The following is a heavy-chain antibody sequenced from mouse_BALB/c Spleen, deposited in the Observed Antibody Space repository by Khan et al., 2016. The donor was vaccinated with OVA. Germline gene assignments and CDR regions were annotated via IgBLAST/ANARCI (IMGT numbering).Heavy chain of an antibody. CDR1: GYSITSDYA. CDR2: ISYSGST. J-gene: IGHJ4*01. CDR3: ARGRGNRYY. Sequence: EVQLQESGPGLVKPSQSLSLTCTVTGYSITSDYAWNWIRQFPGNKLEWMGYISYSGSTSYNPSLKSRISITRDTSKNQFFPMLNSVTTEEAATSYGARGRGNRYYWGQGTSVTVSS. V-gene: IGHV3-2*02.